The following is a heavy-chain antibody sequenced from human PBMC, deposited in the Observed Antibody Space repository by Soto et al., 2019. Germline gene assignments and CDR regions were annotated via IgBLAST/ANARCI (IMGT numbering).Heavy chain of an antibody. CDR3: ARVGSSLFGDWFDP. Sequence: SETLSLTCTVSGDSIISNYCSWIRHPAGKGLEWIGRIYSSGSTNYNPALKSRVTMSVDTSKNQFSLKLSSVTAADTAVYYCARVGSSLFGDWFDPWGQGTLVTVSS. CDR1: GDSIISNY. D-gene: IGHD6-13*01. CDR2: IYSSGST. V-gene: IGHV4-4*07. J-gene: IGHJ5*02.